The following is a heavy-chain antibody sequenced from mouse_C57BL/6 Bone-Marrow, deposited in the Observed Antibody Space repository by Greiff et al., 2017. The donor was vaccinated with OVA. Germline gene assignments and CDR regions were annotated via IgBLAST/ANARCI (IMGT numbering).Heavy chain of an antibody. J-gene: IGHJ2*01. D-gene: IGHD1-1*01. CDR3: ARFPHYYCSSCD. CDR2: IDPYRDGT. V-gene: IGHV1-72*01. Sequence: QVQLQQPGAELVRPGSSVKLSCMASGYTFSSYWMHWVKQRPGRGLEWIGRIDPYRDGTKYNEKYMSKATLAVDKPSSTAYKQLSSLTSEDYAVYYCARFPHYYCSSCDWGEGTTLTVSS. CDR1: GYTFSSYW.